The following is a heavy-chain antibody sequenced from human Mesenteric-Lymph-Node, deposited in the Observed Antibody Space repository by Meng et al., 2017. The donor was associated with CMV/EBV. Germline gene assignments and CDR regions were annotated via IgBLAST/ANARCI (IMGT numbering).Heavy chain of an antibody. CDR2: ISYDGSNK. J-gene: IGHJ3*02. CDR1: GFTFSSYA. V-gene: IGHV3-30-3*01. Sequence: GGSLRLSCAASGFTFSSYAMHWVRQAPGKGLEWVAVISYDGSNKYYADSVKGRFTISRDNSKNTLYLQMNSLRAEDTAVYYCAKAFGEGAFDIWGQGTMVTVSS. CDR3: AKAFGEGAFDI. D-gene: IGHD3-10*01.